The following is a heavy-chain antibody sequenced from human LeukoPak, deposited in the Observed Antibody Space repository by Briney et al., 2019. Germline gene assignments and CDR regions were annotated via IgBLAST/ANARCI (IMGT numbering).Heavy chain of an antibody. V-gene: IGHV3-48*04. CDR2: IDSSSSTM. Sequence: GGSLRLSCAASGFTFSSYNMNWVRQAPGKGLEWVSYIDSSSSTMYYADSVKDRFTISRDNAKNSLYLQMDSLRAGDTAVYYCARLTLWFEDYWGQGALVTVSS. CDR3: ARLTLWFEDY. J-gene: IGHJ4*02. CDR1: GFTFSSYN. D-gene: IGHD3-10*01.